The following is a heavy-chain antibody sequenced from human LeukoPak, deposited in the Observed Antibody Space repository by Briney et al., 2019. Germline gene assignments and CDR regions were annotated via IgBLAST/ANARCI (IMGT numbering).Heavy chain of an antibody. V-gene: IGHV4-59*01. D-gene: IGHD6-13*01. J-gene: IGHJ4*02. CDR3: ARYSSSWYGGFDY. CDR1: GGSISRDY. Sequence: SETLSLTCTVSGGSISRDYWSWIRQPPGKGLEWIGYIYYSGSTNYNPSLKSRVTISVDTSKNQFSLKLSSVTAADTAVYYCARYSSSWYGGFDYWGQGTLVTVSS. CDR2: IYYSGST.